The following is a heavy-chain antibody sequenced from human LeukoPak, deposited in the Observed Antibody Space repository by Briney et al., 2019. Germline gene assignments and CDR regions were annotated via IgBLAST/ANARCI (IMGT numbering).Heavy chain of an antibody. Sequence: PSETLSLTCTVSGGSISSSSYYWGWIRQPPGKGLEWIGSIYYSGSTYHNPSLKSRVTISVDTSKNQFSLKLSSVTAADTAVYYCASGGIAAAGDYYYYYGMDVWGQGTTVTVSS. V-gene: IGHV4-39*01. D-gene: IGHD6-13*01. J-gene: IGHJ6*02. CDR2: IYYSGST. CDR1: GGSISSSSYY. CDR3: ASGGIAAAGDYYYYYGMDV.